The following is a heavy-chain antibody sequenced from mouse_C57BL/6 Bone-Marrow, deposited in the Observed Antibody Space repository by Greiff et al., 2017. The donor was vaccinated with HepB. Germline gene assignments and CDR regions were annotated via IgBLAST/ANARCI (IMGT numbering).Heavy chain of an antibody. Sequence: EVQLVESGGGLVKPGGSLKLSCAASGFTFSDYGMPWVRQAPEKGLEWVAYISSGSSTIYYADKVKGRFTISRDTTKNTLFLQMTKLRSEDTSMYYCARRTYVGWFAYWGQGTLVTVSA. J-gene: IGHJ3*01. CDR1: GFTFSDYG. D-gene: IGHD5-1*01. V-gene: IGHV5-17*01. CDR2: ISSGSSTI. CDR3: ARRTYVGWFAY.